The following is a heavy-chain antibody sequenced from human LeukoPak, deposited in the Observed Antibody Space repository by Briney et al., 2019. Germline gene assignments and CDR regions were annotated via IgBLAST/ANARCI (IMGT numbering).Heavy chain of an antibody. D-gene: IGHD5-12*01. CDR3: AREEVATILYLYYYHGMDV. Sequence: GGSLRLSCAASGFTFSSYWMSWVRQAPGKGLEWVANIKQDGSEKYYVDSVKGRFTISRDNAKNSLYLQMNSLRAEDTAVYYCAREEVATILYLYYYHGMDVWGQGTTVTVSS. V-gene: IGHV3-7*01. CDR2: IKQDGSEK. J-gene: IGHJ6*02. CDR1: GFTFSSYW.